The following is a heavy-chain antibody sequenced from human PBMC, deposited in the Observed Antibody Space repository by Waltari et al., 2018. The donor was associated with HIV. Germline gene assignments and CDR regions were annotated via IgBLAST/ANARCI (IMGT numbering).Heavy chain of an antibody. D-gene: IGHD1-26*01. V-gene: IGHV3-7*01. Sequence: EVHLVESGGTLVQPGGSLRLSCAASGFTFSSYWRSWVRQAPGKGMEWVANIKQDGSEKNYGASMKGRFTISRDNAKNSLYLQMNSLRVEDTAVYYCARESATSPRYAMDVWGQGTTVTVSS. CDR3: ARESATSPRYAMDV. J-gene: IGHJ6*02. CDR1: GFTFSSYW. CDR2: IKQDGSEK.